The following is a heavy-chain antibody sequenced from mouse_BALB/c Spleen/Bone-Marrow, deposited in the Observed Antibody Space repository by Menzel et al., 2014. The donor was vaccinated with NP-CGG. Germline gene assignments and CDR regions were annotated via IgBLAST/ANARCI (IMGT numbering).Heavy chain of an antibody. Sequence: VQLQQSGAELVRPGASVKLSCKASGYTFTSYWINWVKQRPGQGLEWIGNIYPSDSYTNYNQKFKDKATLTVDKSSTTAYMQLSCPTSEDSAVYYCTRGGSSPYYFDYWGQGSTLTVSS. CDR1: GYTFTSYW. CDR2: IYPSDSYT. D-gene: IGHD1-1*01. J-gene: IGHJ2*01. CDR3: TRGGSSPYYFDY. V-gene: IGHV1-69*02.